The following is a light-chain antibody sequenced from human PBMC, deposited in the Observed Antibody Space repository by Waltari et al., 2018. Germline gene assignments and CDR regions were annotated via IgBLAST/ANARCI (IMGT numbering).Light chain of an antibody. V-gene: IGLV2-14*03. J-gene: IGLJ2*01. CDR2: DII. CDR1: SSDIGGYDY. Sequence: QSALTQPASVSGYPGQTSTISGTGTSSDIGGYDYVSWYQQHPGKAPKLMIYDIIKRPSGVSDRFSGSKSGNTASLTISGLQAEDEADYYCSSYAPSSTVFGGGTKLTVL. CDR3: SSYAPSSTV.